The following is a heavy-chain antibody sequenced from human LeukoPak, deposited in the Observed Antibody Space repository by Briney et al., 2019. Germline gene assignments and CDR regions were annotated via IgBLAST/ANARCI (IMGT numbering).Heavy chain of an antibody. CDR2: ISGSGGST. CDR3: AKQRDSYGLGYFDY. V-gene: IGHV3-23*01. Sequence: PGGSLRLSCAASGFTFSNYDMSWVRQAPGKGLEWVSAISGSGGSTYYADSVKGRFTISRDNSKNTLYLQMNSLRAEDTAVYYCAKQRDSYGLGYFDYWGQRTLVTVSS. CDR1: GFTFSNYD. J-gene: IGHJ4*02. D-gene: IGHD5-18*01.